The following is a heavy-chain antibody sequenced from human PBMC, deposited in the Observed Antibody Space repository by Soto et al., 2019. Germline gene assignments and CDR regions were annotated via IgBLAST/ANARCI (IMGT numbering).Heavy chain of an antibody. CDR3: VRGVIAGVDY. V-gene: IGHV1-8*01. CDR1: GYSFTSLD. Sequence: QVQLVQSGAEVREPGASVKVSCKASGYSFTSLDINWVRQTTGQGLEWMGWMQPSSGRTGYAQKFQGRGAVTRDTSINPAYMELSSLISDDTAFYYCVRGVIAGVDYWGQGTLVTVSS. J-gene: IGHJ4*02. CDR2: MQPSSGRT. D-gene: IGHD3-16*01.